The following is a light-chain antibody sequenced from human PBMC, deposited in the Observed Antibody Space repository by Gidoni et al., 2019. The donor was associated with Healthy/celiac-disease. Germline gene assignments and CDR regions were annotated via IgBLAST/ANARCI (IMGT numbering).Light chain of an antibody. J-gene: IGKJ1*01. V-gene: IGKV1-39*01. CDR3: QQSYSNPRT. CDR1: QSISSY. Sequence: IQMTQPPSSLSASVGDRVTITCRASQSISSYLIWYQQKPGKAPKLLIYAASSLQSGVPSRFSGSGSGTDFTLTISSLQPEDFATYYCQQSYSNPRTFGQGTKVEIK. CDR2: AAS.